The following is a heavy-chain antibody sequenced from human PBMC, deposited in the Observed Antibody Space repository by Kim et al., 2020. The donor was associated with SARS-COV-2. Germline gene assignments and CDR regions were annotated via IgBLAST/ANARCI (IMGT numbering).Heavy chain of an antibody. V-gene: IGHV4-31*03. CDR1: GGSISSGGYY. CDR2: IYYSGST. D-gene: IGHD3-22*01. CDR3: ARATGITMIVVVIQAFDI. Sequence: SETLSLTCTVSGGSISSGGYYWSWIRQHPGKGLEWIGYIYYSGSTYYNTSLKSRVTISVDTSKNQFSLKLSSVTAADTAVYYCARATGITMIVVVIQAFDIWGQGTMVTVSS. J-gene: IGHJ3*02.